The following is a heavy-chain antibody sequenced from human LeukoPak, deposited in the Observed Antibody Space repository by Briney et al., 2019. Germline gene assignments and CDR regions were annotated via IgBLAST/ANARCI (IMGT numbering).Heavy chain of an antibody. V-gene: IGHV3-23*01. CDR2: ISGSGGYN. J-gene: IGHJ4*02. Sequence: QPGGSLRLSCLASGVTFSSYAMSWARQAPGKGLEWVSDISGSGGYNSYADSVKGRFTISRDNSKNTLHLQMNSLRAEDTAVYYCATRPQGVADFDYWGQGTLVTVSS. CDR3: ATRPQGVADFDY. CDR1: GVTFSSYA. D-gene: IGHD1-1*01.